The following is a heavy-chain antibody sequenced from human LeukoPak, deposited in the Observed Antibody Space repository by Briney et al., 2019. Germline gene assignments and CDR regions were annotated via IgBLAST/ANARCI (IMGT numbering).Heavy chain of an antibody. CDR1: GGSFSGYY. CDR2: INHSGST. J-gene: IGHJ5*02. CDR3: ARSWFGEYGTNGWFDP. V-gene: IGHV4-34*01. D-gene: IGHD3-10*01. Sequence: SETLSLTCAVYGGSFSGYYWSWIRQPPGKGLEWIGEINHSGSTNYNPSLKSRVTISVDTSKNQFSLKLSSVTAADAAVYYCARSWFGEYGTNGWFDPWGQGTLVTVSS.